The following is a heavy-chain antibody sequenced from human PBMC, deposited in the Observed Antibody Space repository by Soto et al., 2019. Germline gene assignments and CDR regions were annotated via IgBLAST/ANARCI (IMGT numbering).Heavy chain of an antibody. CDR1: GYSFTTYW. V-gene: IGHV5-10-1*01. J-gene: IGHJ3*02. D-gene: IGHD3-10*01. CDR2: IDPSDSYT. Sequence: PGESLKISCKASGYSFTTYWIGWVRQMPGKGLEWMGRIDPSDSYTNYSPSFQGHVTISADKSISTAYLQWSSLKASDTAMYYCARLPTYYYGSGSYPDAFDIWGQGTMVTVSS. CDR3: ARLPTYYYGSGSYPDAFDI.